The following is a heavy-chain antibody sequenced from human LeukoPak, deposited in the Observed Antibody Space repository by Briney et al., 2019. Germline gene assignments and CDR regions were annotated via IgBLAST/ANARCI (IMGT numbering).Heavy chain of an antibody. V-gene: IGHV4-59*08. Sequence: SETLSLTCTVSGGSISSHYWSWIGQSPGRGLEWIGFTFYTGSTNSSPSLKSRVTMSADPSKNQVSLRLISVTAADTAIYYCARHRDSLGFHNWFDPWGQGTLVSVSS. CDR1: GGSISSHY. J-gene: IGHJ5*02. CDR2: TFYTGST. D-gene: IGHD3-16*01. CDR3: ARHRDSLGFHNWFDP.